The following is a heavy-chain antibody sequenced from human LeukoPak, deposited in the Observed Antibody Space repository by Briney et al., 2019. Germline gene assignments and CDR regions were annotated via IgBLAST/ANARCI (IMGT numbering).Heavy chain of an antibody. J-gene: IGHJ5*02. V-gene: IGHV4-30-2*01. CDR3: ACPIAAAGTGWFDP. CDR1: GGSISSGGYY. CDR2: IYHSGST. Sequence: SETLSLTCTVSGGSISSGGYYWSWIRQPPGKGLEWIGYIYHSGSTYYNPSLKSRVTISVDRSKNQFSLKLSSVTAADTAVYYCACPIAAAGTGWFDPWGQGTLVTVSS. D-gene: IGHD6-13*01.